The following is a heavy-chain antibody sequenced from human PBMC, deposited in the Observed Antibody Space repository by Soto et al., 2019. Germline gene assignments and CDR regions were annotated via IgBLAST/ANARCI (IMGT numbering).Heavy chain of an antibody. CDR3: ARGVAGPLHWFDP. CDR2: INAGNGNT. D-gene: IGHD6-19*01. CDR1: GNTFTSYA. J-gene: IGHJ5*02. V-gene: IGHV1-3*01. Sequence: ASVKLSCKASGNTFTSYAMHWVRQSPGQRLEWMGWINAGNGNTKYSQKFQGRVTITRDTSASTAYMELSSLRSEDTAVYYCARGVAGPLHWFDPWGQGTLVTVSS.